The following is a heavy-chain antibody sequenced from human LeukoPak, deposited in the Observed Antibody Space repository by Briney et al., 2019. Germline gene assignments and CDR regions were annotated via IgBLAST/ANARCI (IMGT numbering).Heavy chain of an antibody. CDR3: ARKNRDGYNFDS. CDR1: GDSISSYY. CDR2: MYYSGTT. V-gene: IGHV4-59*01. D-gene: IGHD5-24*01. Sequence: PSETLSLTCTVSGDSISSYYWSWLRQPPGKGLEWIGYMYYSGTTNYNPSLKSRVTISIDTSKNQFSLKLASVTAADTAVYYCARKNRDGYNFDSWGQGTLVTVSS. J-gene: IGHJ4*02.